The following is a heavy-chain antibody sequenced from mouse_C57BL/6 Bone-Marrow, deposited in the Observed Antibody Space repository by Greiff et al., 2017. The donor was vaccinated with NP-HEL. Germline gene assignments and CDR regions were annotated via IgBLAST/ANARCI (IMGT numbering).Heavy chain of an antibody. Sequence: EVQLQQSGPELVKPGASVKIPCKASGYTFTDYNMDWVKQSHGKSLEWIGDINPNNGGTIYNQKFMGKATLTVDKSSSTAYMELRSLTSEDTAVYYCARGSYYGYDEAWFAYWGQGTLVTVSA. V-gene: IGHV1-18*01. CDR3: ARGSYYGYDEAWFAY. CDR2: INPNNGGT. J-gene: IGHJ3*01. CDR1: GYTFTDYN. D-gene: IGHD2-12*01.